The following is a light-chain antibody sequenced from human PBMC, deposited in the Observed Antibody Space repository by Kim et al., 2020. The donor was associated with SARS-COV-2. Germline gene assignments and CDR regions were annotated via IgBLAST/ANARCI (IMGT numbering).Light chain of an antibody. CDR3: QQYGRSSYT. V-gene: IGKV3-20*01. CDR1: QSVSSIY. CDR2: GAS. Sequence: EIVLTQSPGTLSLSPGERATLSCRASQSVSSIYIAWYQQKPGQAPRLLIYGASSRATGIPDRFSGSGSGTDFTLTISRLEPEDFAVYYCQQYGRSSYTFGQGTKVEI. J-gene: IGKJ2*01.